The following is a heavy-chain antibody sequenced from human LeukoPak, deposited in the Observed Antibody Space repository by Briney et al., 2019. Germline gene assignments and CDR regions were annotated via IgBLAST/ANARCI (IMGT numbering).Heavy chain of an antibody. CDR3: ARYDDYYFDY. V-gene: IGHV4-59*01. CDR2: IYYSGGT. Sequence: PSETLSLTCTVSGGSISSYYWTWIRQPPGKGLGLEWIGYIYYSGGTNYNPSLKSRVTISIDTSKNQFSLKLSSVTAADTAVYYCARYDDYYFDYWGQGTLVTVSS. CDR1: GGSISSYY. J-gene: IGHJ4*02. D-gene: IGHD3-22*01.